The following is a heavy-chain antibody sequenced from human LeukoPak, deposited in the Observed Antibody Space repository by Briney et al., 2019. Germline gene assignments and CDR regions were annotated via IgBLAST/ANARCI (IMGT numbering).Heavy chain of an antibody. Sequence: PGGSLRLSCAASGFPFSSHGMSWVRQAPGKGLEWVSAISGSGGSTYYADSVKGRFTISRDNSKNTLYLQMNSLRAEDTAVYYCAKPLVAGTPNAFDIWGQGTMVTVSS. J-gene: IGHJ3*02. CDR3: AKPLVAGTPNAFDI. CDR1: GFPFSSHG. CDR2: ISGSGGST. D-gene: IGHD6-19*01. V-gene: IGHV3-23*01.